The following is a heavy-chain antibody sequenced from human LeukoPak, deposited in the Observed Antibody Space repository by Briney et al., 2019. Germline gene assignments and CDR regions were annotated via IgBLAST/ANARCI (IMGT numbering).Heavy chain of an antibody. D-gene: IGHD2-2*01. J-gene: IGHJ6*02. Sequence: SETLSLTCTVSGGSISSTSYYWGWIRQPPGKGLEWIGYIYYSGSTNYNPSLKSRVTISVDTSKNQFSLKLSSVTAADTAVYYCARGYCSSTSCSGGYYYGMDVWGQGTTVTVSS. CDR2: IYYSGST. V-gene: IGHV4-61*05. CDR3: ARGYCSSTSCSGGYYYGMDV. CDR1: GGSISSTSYY.